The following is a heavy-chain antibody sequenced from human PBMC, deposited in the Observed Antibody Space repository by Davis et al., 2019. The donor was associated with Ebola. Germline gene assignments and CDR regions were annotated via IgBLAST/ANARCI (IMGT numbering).Heavy chain of an antibody. CDR2: INAGNGNT. CDR1: GYTFTSYA. J-gene: IGHJ4*02. D-gene: IGHD3-22*01. Sequence: ASVKVSCKASGYTFTSYAMHWVRQAPGQRLEWMGWINAGNGNTKYSQKFQGRVTITRDTSASTAYMELSSLRSEDTAVYYCARFDSSGYYSDYWGQGTLVTVSS. V-gene: IGHV1-3*01. CDR3: ARFDSSGYYSDY.